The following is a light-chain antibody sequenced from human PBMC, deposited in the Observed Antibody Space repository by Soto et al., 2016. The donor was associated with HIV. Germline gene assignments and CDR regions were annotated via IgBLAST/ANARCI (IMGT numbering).Light chain of an antibody. V-gene: IGKV2-30*02. CDR2: KVS. CDR3: IQGTHWPWT. J-gene: IGKJ2*02. Sequence: DVVMTQSPLSLPVTLGQPASISCSSSQGLVHSDGNTYVNWFQQRPGQSPRRLIYKVSDRDSGVPDRFSGSGSGTDFTLKISRVEAEDIGIYYCIQGTHWPWTFGQGTKLDIK. CDR1: QGLVHSDGNTY.